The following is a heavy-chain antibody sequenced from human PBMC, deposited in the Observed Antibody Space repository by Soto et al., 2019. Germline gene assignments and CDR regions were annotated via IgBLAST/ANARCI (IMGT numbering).Heavy chain of an antibody. Sequence: GGSLRLSCAASGFTFSNYAMHWVRQAPGKGLEWVTLISFDGRSKYYADSVKGRFTISRDNSKNTLYLQVNSLGVEDTAVYYCAKGGYYYYGMDVWGQGTTVTVSS. V-gene: IGHV3-30*04. CDR2: ISFDGRSK. J-gene: IGHJ6*02. CDR3: AKGGYYYYGMDV. CDR1: GFTFSNYA.